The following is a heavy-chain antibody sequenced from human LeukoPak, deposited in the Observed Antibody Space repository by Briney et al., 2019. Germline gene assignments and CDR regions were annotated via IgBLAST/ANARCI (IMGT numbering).Heavy chain of an antibody. D-gene: IGHD6-19*01. Sequence: GRSLRLSCAASGFTFSNYAMHWVRQAPGKGLQWVAFIRSDASNKYYADSVKGRFTISRDNSKNTLYLQMNSLTPEDTALYYCAKQEDSSGWPTFDYWGQGTLVTVSS. V-gene: IGHV3-30*02. CDR1: GFTFSNYA. J-gene: IGHJ4*02. CDR2: IRSDASNK. CDR3: AKQEDSSGWPTFDY.